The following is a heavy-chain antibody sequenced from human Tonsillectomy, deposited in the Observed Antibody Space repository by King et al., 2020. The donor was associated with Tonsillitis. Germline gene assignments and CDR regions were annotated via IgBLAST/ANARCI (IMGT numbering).Heavy chain of an antibody. D-gene: IGHD5-24*01. Sequence: VQLVESGGGLVQPGGSLRLSCEASGFTFSDYWMNWVRQAPGKGLEWVANIKQDGSEEYYVDSVTGRFIISRDNAKNSLYLQMNSLRAEDTAVYYCTRGGLDMATISGVWYFDLWGRGTQVSVSS. V-gene: IGHV3-7*01. CDR3: TRGGLDMATISGVWYFDL. CDR2: IKQDGSEE. J-gene: IGHJ2*01. CDR1: GFTFSDYW.